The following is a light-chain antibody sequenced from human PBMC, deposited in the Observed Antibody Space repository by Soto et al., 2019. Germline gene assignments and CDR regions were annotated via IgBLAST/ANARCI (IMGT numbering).Light chain of an antibody. V-gene: IGKV1-5*03. CDR1: QSISSW. J-gene: IGKJ2*01. CDR2: KAS. Sequence: DIQVTQSPSTLSASVGDRVTITCRASQSISSWLAWYQQKPGKAPKLLIYKASSLESGGPSRFSGSGSGTEFTLTISSLQPDDFASYYCQQYNSYSRNTFGQGTKLEIK. CDR3: QQYNSYSRNT.